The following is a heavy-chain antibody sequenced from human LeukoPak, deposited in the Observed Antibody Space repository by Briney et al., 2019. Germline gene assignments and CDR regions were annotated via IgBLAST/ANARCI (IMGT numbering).Heavy chain of an antibody. J-gene: IGHJ4*02. CDR2: IKQDGSDK. D-gene: IGHD6-25*01. CDR1: GFTFSSYW. Sequence: PGGSLRLSCEVSGFTFSSYWMNWVRQAPGKGLEWVANIKQDGSDKYYVDSVKGRFTISRDNAKNSLYLQMNSLRAEDTAVYYCAREAAGENIDYWGQGTLVTVSS. CDR3: AREAAGENIDY. V-gene: IGHV3-7*01.